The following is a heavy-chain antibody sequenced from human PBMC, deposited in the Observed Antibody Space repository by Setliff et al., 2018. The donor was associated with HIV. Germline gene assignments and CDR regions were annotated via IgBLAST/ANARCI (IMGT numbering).Heavy chain of an antibody. J-gene: IGHJ5*01. CDR3: ARGGANPSWFDS. CDR1: GFTFNSYW. D-gene: IGHD3-16*01. V-gene: IGHV3-48*04. Sequence: PGGSLRLSCVASGFTFNSYWMYWVRQAPGKGLEWLSYISSSSGSTYYADSVKGRFTNSRDNAKNTLYLQMDSLRAEDTAVYYCARGGANPSWFDSWGQGTLVTVSS. CDR2: ISSSSGST.